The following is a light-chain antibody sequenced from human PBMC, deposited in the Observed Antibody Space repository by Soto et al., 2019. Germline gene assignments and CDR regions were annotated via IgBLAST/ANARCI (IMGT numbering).Light chain of an antibody. V-gene: IGLV2-14*01. CDR1: STDVGGYKY. CDR3: LSYTSSDTYV. CDR2: DVT. J-gene: IGLJ1*01. Sequence: QSALTQPASVSGSPGQSITISCTGTSTDVGGYKYVSWYQQHPGKAPKFMIYDVTSRPSGISNRFSGSKSGNTAFLIISGLQAEDEADYYCLSYTSSDTYVFGTGTKVPVL.